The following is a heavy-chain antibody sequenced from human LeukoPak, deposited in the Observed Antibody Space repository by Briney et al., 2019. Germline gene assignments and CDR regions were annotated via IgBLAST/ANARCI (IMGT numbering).Heavy chain of an antibody. J-gene: IGHJ4*02. D-gene: IGHD3-10*01. Sequence: GGSLRLSCAVSEITLSNYGMSWVRQAPGKGLEWVAGISGSGGGTNYADSVKGWFTISRDNPKNTLYLQMNSLRAEDTAVYFCAKRGVVIRVFLVGYHKEAYYFDSWGQGALVTVSS. CDR2: ISGSGGGT. CDR3: AKRGVVIRVFLVGYHKEAYYFDS. V-gene: IGHV3-23*01. CDR1: EITLSNYG.